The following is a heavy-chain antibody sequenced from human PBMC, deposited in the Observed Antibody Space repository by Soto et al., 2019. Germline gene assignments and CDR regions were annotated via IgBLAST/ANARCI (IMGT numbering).Heavy chain of an antibody. D-gene: IGHD2-15*01. CDR2: IYYSGST. CDR3: ARASCSGGSCYSSRRYFDY. J-gene: IGHJ4*02. V-gene: IGHV4-61*01. CDR1: GGSVSSGSYY. Sequence: QVQLQESGPGLVKPSETLSLTCTVSGGSVSSGSYYWSWIRQPPGKGLEWIGYIYYSGSTNYNPALKSRVTISVDKSKNQFSLKLSSVTAADTAVYYCARASCSGGSCYSSRRYFDYWGQGTLVTVSS.